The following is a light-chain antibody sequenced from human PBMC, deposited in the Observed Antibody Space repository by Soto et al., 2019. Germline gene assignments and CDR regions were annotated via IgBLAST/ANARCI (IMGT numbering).Light chain of an antibody. Sequence: QFALTQPPSASGSPGQSVTISCTGTSSDVGGYNYVSWYQQHPGKAPKRMIYEVSKRPSGVPDRFSGSKSGNTASLTVSGLQAEDEADYYCSSYAGSNFVVFGGGTKLTVL. V-gene: IGLV2-8*01. CDR3: SSYAGSNFVV. CDR1: SSDVGGYNY. J-gene: IGLJ2*01. CDR2: EVS.